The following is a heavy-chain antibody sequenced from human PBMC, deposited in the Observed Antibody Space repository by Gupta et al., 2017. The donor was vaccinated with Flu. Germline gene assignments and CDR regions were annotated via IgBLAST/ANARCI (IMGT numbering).Heavy chain of an antibody. CDR3: ARVTTSGTQHDAFDI. Sequence: EVQLVESGGGLVQPGGSLRLSCGVSGFTFSDYYMEWVRQAPGKGLEWVGRSRNKVNGYTTEYAASVKGRFTVSRDDSKNSMYLQMNSLRTEDTAVYYCARVTTSGTQHDAFDIWGPGTMVTVSS. CDR2: SRNKVNGYTT. CDR1: GFTFSDYY. D-gene: IGHD1-26*01. J-gene: IGHJ3*02. V-gene: IGHV3-72*01.